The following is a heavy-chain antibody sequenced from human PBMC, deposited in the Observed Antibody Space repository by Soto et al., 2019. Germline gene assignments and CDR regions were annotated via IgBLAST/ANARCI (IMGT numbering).Heavy chain of an antibody. CDR3: ARGPRGTIFGVVTKNYGMDV. CDR1: GGSFSGYY. Sequence: SETLSLTCAVYGGSFSGYYWSWIRQPPGKGLEWIGEINHSGSTNYNPSPKSRVTISVDTSKNQFSLKLSSVTAADTAVYYCARGPRGTIFGVVTKNYGMDVWGQGTTVTVSS. J-gene: IGHJ6*02. V-gene: IGHV4-34*01. CDR2: INHSGST. D-gene: IGHD3-3*01.